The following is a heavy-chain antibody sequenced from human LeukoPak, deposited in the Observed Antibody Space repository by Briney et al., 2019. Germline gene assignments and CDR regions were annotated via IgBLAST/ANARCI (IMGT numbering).Heavy chain of an antibody. Sequence: ASVKVSCKASGYTFTGYYMHWVRQAPGQGRAWMGWINPNSGGTNYAQKFQGRVTMTRGTSISTAYMELSRLRSDDTAVYYCARDDALTLRLYWGQGTLVTVSS. J-gene: IGHJ4*02. V-gene: IGHV1-2*02. D-gene: IGHD4-17*01. CDR2: INPNSGGT. CDR3: ARDDALTLRLY. CDR1: GYTFTGYY.